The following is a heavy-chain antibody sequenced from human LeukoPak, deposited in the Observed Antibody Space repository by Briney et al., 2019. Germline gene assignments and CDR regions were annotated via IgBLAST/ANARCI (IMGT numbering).Heavy chain of an antibody. CDR3: ARVRVGNYYYYYGMDV. V-gene: IGHV4-34*01. Sequence: SETLSLTRAVYGGSFSGYYWSWIRQPPGKGLEWIGEINHSGSTNYNPSLKSRVTISVDTSKNQFSLKLSSVTAADTAVYYCARVRVGNYYYYYGMDVWGQGTTVTVSS. CDR1: GGSFSGYY. D-gene: IGHD1-1*01. CDR2: INHSGST. J-gene: IGHJ6*02.